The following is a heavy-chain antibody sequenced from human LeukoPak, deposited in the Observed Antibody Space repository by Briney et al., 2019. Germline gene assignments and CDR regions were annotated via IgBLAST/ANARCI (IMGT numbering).Heavy chain of an antibody. CDR3: AKERENYDILTGYLD. CDR1: GFTFSSYA. J-gene: IGHJ4*02. V-gene: IGHV3-23*01. D-gene: IGHD3-9*01. Sequence: GASLGLSCAASGFTFSSYAMSWVRQAPGKGLEWVSAISGSGGSTYYADSVKGRFTISRDNSKNTLYLQMNSLRAEDTAVYYCAKERENYDILTGYLDWGQGTLATVSS. CDR2: ISGSGGST.